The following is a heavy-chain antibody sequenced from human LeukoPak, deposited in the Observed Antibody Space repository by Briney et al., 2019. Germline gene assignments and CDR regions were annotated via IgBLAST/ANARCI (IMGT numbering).Heavy chain of an antibody. Sequence: PGGSLRLSCAASGFTVSRNYMTWVRQAPGKGLEWVSVIYSGGATYHADSVKGRFTISRDNSKNTLYLQMNSLRAEDTAVYYCARTSGYPYNFDNWGQGTLVTVSS. V-gene: IGHV3-53*01. CDR1: GFTVSRNY. CDR2: IYSGGAT. J-gene: IGHJ4*02. D-gene: IGHD3-22*01. CDR3: ARTSGYPYNFDN.